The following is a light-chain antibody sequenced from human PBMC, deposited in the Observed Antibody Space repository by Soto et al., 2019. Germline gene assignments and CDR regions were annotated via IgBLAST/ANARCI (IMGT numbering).Light chain of an antibody. J-gene: IGLJ1*01. CDR2: EVS. CDR1: SSYVGSYNL. Sequence: ALTQPASVSGSPGQSITISCTGTSSYVGSYNLVSWYQQHPGKAPKLMIYEVSKRPPGVSNRFSGSKSGNTASLTISGLQAEDEADYYCCSYAGSSTYVFGTGTRSPT. V-gene: IGLV2-23*02. CDR3: CSYAGSSTYV.